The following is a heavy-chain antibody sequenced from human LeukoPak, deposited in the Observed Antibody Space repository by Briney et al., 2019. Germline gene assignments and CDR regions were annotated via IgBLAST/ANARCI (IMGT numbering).Heavy chain of an antibody. D-gene: IGHD4-17*01. CDR2: ISGSGGST. CDR3: AKGFGDYGDLAYYFDY. J-gene: IGHJ4*02. CDR1: GFTFSSYA. Sequence: HPGGSLRLSCAASGFTFSSYAMSWVRQAPGKGLEWVSAISGSGGSTYYADSVKGRFTISRDNSKNTLYLQMNSLRAEDTAVYYCAKGFGDYGDLAYYFDYWGQGTLVTVSS. V-gene: IGHV3-23*01.